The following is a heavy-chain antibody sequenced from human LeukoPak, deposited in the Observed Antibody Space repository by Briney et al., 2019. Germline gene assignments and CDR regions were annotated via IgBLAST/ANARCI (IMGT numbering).Heavy chain of an antibody. V-gene: IGHV3-66*01. CDR2: FYRDGST. CDR3: AREYLGGYCSTSSCPFDP. CDR1: GFTVSSNY. Sequence: GGSLRLSCAASGFTVSSNYMSWVRQAPGKGLEWVSVFYRDGSTYHADSVKGRFTISRDNSKNTLYLQMKSLRDEDTAVYYCAREYLGGYCSTSSCPFDPWGQGTLVTVSS. J-gene: IGHJ5*02. D-gene: IGHD2-2*01.